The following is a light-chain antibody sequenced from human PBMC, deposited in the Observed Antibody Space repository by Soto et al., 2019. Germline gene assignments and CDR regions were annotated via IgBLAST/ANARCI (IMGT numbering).Light chain of an antibody. V-gene: IGKV3-20*01. CDR1: QSVAGAY. CDR3: QQYGSSQT. CDR2: DAS. Sequence: DIVITQSPGTLSLSPGYRATLSCRASQSVAGAYVAWYQQRPGQAPRLLIYDASSRATGIPDRFSGSGSGTDFTLTISRLEPEDFAVYYCQQYGSSQTFGQGTKVDI. J-gene: IGKJ1*01.